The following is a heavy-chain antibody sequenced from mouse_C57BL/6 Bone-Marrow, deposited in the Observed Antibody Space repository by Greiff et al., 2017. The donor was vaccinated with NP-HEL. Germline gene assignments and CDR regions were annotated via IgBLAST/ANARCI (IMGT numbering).Heavy chain of an antibody. J-gene: IGHJ2*01. CDR1: GFAFSDYG. Sequence: EVHLVESGGGLVKPGGSLKLSCAASGFAFSDYGMHWVRQAPEKGLEWVAYISSGSSTIYYADTVKGRFTISRDNAKNTLFLQMTSLRSEDTAMYYCARVSHYYGSSSDYFDYWGQGTTLTVSS. V-gene: IGHV5-17*01. CDR3: ARVSHYYGSSSDYFDY. CDR2: ISSGSSTI. D-gene: IGHD1-1*01.